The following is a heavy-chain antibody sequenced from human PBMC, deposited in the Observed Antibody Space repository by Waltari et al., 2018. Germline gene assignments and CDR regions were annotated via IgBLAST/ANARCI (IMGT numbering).Heavy chain of an antibody. J-gene: IGHJ4*02. V-gene: IGHV1-69*05. CDR2: IIPIFGTA. D-gene: IGHD5-18*01. CDR1: GGTFSSYA. CDR3: ARELTQLWLGLVGY. Sequence: QVQLVQSGAEVKKPGSSVKVSCKASGGTFSSYAISWVRQAPGQGLEWMGGIIPIFGTANYAQKFQGRVTMTRDTSISTAYMELSRLRSDDTAVYYCARELTQLWLGLVGYWGQGTLVTVSS.